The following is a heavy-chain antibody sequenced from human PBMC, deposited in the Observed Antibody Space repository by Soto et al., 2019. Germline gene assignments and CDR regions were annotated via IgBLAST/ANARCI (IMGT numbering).Heavy chain of an antibody. V-gene: IGHV3-11*01. Sequence: QLVESGGGLVKPGGSLRLSCTASGFIFSDFYMAWIRQAPGKGLEWVSYISSDVSATYIDSVKGRFTVSRDNAKDSLYLQMDSLRVEDTAIYYCVRDRDRRWFDPWGQGTPVTVSS. J-gene: IGHJ5*02. CDR3: VRDRDRRWFDP. CDR2: ISSDVSAT. CDR1: GFIFSDFY.